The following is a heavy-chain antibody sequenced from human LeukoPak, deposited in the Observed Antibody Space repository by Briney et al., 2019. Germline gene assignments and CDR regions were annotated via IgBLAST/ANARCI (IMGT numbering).Heavy chain of an antibody. J-gene: IGHJ4*02. CDR3: ARAIRGYYSYFDY. D-gene: IGHD3-22*01. Sequence: SETLSLTCTVSGGSISSGSYYWSWVRQPAGKGLEWIGRIYSSGSTNYNPSLKSRVTISVDTSKNQFSLKLSSVTAADTAVYYCARAIRGYYSYFDYWGQGTLVTVSS. CDR2: IYSSGST. CDR1: GGSISSGSYY. V-gene: IGHV4-61*02.